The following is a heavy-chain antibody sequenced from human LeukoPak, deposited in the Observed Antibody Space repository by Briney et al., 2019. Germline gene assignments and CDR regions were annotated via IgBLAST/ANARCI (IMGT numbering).Heavy chain of an antibody. CDR1: GGTFSSYA. Sequence: SVKVSCKASGGTFSSYAISWVRQAPGQGLEWMGGIIPIFGTANYAQKFQGRVTITTDESTSTAYMELSSLRSEDTAVYYCARDSPSRPLRLGELSFYNYYYYYMDVWGKGTTVTVSS. CDR2: IIPIFGTA. J-gene: IGHJ6*03. D-gene: IGHD3-16*02. CDR3: ARDSPSRPLRLGELSFYNYYYYYMDV. V-gene: IGHV1-69*05.